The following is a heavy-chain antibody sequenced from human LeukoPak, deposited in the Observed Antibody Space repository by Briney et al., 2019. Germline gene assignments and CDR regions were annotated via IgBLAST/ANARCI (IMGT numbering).Heavy chain of an antibody. CDR3: ARASYDSSGYYNDAFDI. J-gene: IGHJ3*02. Sequence: GGSLRLSRAASGFTVSSNYMSWVRQARGKGLEWVSDIYSGGSTYYADSVKGRFTISRDNSKNTLYLQMNSLRAEDTAVYYCARASYDSSGYYNDAFDIWGQGTMVTVSS. CDR2: IYSGGST. CDR1: GFTVSSNY. D-gene: IGHD3-22*01. V-gene: IGHV3-53*01.